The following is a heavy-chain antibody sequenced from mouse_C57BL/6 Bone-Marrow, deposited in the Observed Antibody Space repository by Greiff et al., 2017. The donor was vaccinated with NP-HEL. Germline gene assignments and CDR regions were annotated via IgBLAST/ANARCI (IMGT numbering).Heavy chain of an antibody. CDR3: ARYDYDVRGAMDY. D-gene: IGHD2-4*01. CDR2: ISSGGSYT. Sequence: EVMLVESGGDLVKPGGSLKLSCAASGFTFSSYGMSWVRQTPDQRLEWVATISSGGSYTYYPASVKGRFTISRDNAKNTLYLQMSSLKSEDTAMYYCARYDYDVRGAMDYWGQGTSVTVSS. J-gene: IGHJ4*01. CDR1: GFTFSSYG. V-gene: IGHV5-6*01.